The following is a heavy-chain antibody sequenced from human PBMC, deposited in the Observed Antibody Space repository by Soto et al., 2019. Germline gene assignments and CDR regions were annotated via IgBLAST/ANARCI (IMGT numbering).Heavy chain of an antibody. D-gene: IGHD2-15*01. J-gene: IGHJ4*02. CDR1: GYTFTTSW. V-gene: IGHV5-51*01. CDR3: AKDVGYCSGGSCYTTIDY. CDR2: IFPSDSDT. Sequence: PGESLKISCKSSGYTFTTSWIGWVRQMPGKGLEWMGIIFPSDSDTRYSPSFQGQVTISADKSINTAYLQMNSLRAEDTAVYYCAKDVGYCSGGSCYTTIDYWGQGTLVTVSS.